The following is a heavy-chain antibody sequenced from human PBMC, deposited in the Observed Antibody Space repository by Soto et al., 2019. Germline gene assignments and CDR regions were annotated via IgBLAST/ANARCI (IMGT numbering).Heavy chain of an antibody. D-gene: IGHD2-15*01. CDR1: GFGFSTYS. V-gene: IGHV3-48*02. J-gene: IGHJ6*02. CDR2: ISSSSSTK. CDR3: ATYCSSGHCHWVV. Sequence: HPGGSLRLSCAASGFGFSTYSMNWVRQAPGKGLEWVSYISSSSSTKNYADSVKGRFTISRDNAKNSLYLQMNSLRDEDTAVYYCATYCSSGHCHWVVWGQGTTVTVSS.